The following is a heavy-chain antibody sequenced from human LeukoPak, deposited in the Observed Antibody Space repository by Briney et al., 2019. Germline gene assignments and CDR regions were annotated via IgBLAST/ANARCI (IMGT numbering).Heavy chain of an antibody. J-gene: IGHJ5*02. V-gene: IGHV5-51*01. Sequence: GESLKISCKGSGYSFTTNWIGWVRQMPGKGLEWMGIIYPGDSDTRYSPSFQGQVTISVDKSISTAYLQWSSLKASDTAMYYCARQGGNYPRQNWFDPWGQGTVVTVSS. CDR3: ARQGGNYPRQNWFDP. CDR1: GYSFTTNW. D-gene: IGHD1-26*01. CDR2: IYPGDSDT.